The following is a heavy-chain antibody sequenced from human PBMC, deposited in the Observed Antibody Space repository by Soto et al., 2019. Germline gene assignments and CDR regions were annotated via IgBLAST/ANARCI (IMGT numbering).Heavy chain of an antibody. Sequence: EVQLVESGGGLIQPGGSLRLSCAASGFTVISNYMSWVRQAPGKGLERVSVIYSGGSTYYADSVKGRFTISRAKTKNTLYRPMTSLRAEDTAVYYCARYEGWLFGYWGQGTLVTVAS. D-gene: IGHD6-19*01. CDR3: ARYEGWLFGY. J-gene: IGHJ4*02. V-gene: IGHV3-53*01. CDR2: IYSGGST. CDR1: GFTVISNY.